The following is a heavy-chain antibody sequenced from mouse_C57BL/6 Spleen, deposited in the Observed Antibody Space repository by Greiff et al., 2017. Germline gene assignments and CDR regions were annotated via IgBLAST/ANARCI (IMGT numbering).Heavy chain of an antibody. CDR2: IDPEDGDT. CDR1: GFNIKDYY. Sequence: VQLQQSGAELVRPGASVKLSCTASGFNIKDYYMHWVKQRPEQGLEWIGRIDPEDGDTEYAPKFPGKATLTADTSSTPAYLQLSSLTSEDTDVYYCTGGYDYGSSLDYWGQGTTLTVSS. J-gene: IGHJ2*01. D-gene: IGHD1-1*01. V-gene: IGHV14-1*01. CDR3: TGGYDYGSSLDY.